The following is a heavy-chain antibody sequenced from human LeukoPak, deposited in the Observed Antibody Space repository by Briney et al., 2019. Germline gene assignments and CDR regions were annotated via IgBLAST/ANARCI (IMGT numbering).Heavy chain of an antibody. CDR2: IYTGGGV. J-gene: IGHJ4*02. Sequence: SETLSLTCTVSGGSISGYYWSWVRQPAGKGLEWIGRIYTGGGVRYNPSLESRATMSIDTPKNQFYLKLRSVTAADTAIYYCARGVYSSNWYYFDSWGQGSLVTVSS. V-gene: IGHV4-4*07. D-gene: IGHD6-13*01. CDR1: GGSISGYY. CDR3: ARGVYSSNWYYFDS.